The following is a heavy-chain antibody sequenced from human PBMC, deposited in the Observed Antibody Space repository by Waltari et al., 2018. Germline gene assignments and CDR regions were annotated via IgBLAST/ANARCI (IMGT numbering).Heavy chain of an antibody. CDR1: GGSISSSSNYY. V-gene: IGHV4-39*01. Sequence: QLQLQESGPGLVKPSETLSLTCTVSGGSISSSSNYYGGWIRQPPGKGLEGIGSIYYNGRTYYNPALKSRVTIAVDTSKNQFSLKLSSVTAADTVVYYCARRAWGSGWSYWGQGTLVAVSS. J-gene: IGHJ4*02. D-gene: IGHD6-19*01. CDR3: ARRAWGSGWSY. CDR2: IYYNGRT.